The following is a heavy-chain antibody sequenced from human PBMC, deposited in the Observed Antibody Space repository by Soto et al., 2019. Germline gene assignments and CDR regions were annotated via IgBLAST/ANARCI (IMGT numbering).Heavy chain of an antibody. CDR1: GFTFSSYS. D-gene: IGHD3-3*01. Sequence: GGSLRLSCAASGFTFSSYSMNWVRQAPGKGLEWVSYISSSSSTIYYADSVKGRFTISRDNAKNSLYLQMNSLRAEDTAVYYCASSIRFLEWPYYYYMDVWGKGTTVTVSS. CDR3: ASSIRFLEWPYYYYMDV. J-gene: IGHJ6*03. CDR2: ISSSSSTI. V-gene: IGHV3-48*01.